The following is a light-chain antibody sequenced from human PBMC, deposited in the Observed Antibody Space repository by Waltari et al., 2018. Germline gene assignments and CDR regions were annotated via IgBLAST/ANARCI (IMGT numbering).Light chain of an antibody. Sequence: EIVMTQYPTTLSVSPGGRATLSCRASQSVYSSLAWYQQKPGQAPRLLIYATSTRATGIPARFSGSGSGTDYTLTISSLQSEDFAVYYCQQYNYWPQTFGQGTKVEIK. CDR2: ATS. CDR1: QSVYSS. CDR3: QQYNYWPQT. V-gene: IGKV3-15*01. J-gene: IGKJ1*01.